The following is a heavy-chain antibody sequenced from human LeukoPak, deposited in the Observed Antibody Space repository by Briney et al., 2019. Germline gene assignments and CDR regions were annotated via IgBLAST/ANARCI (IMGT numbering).Heavy chain of an antibody. D-gene: IGHD6-13*01. CDR3: ARVPRDSSSSGRMNFDY. J-gene: IGHJ4*02. Sequence: ASVKVSCKASGGTFISYAISWVRQAPGQRLEWMGWINAGNGNTKYSQKFQGRVTITRDTSASTAYMELSSLRSEDTAVYYCARVPRDSSSSGRMNFDYWGQGTLVTVSS. CDR2: INAGNGNT. V-gene: IGHV1-3*01. CDR1: GGTFISYA.